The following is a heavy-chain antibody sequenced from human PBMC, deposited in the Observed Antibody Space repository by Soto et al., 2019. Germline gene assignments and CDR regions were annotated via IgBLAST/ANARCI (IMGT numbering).Heavy chain of an antibody. D-gene: IGHD3-16*01. CDR3: AHRRRGSYFDY. Sequence: ITLKESGPTLVKPTQTLTLTCTFSGFSLSTSGGGVGWLRHPPGKALECLALIYWSDDSRYSPSLQRRLTITKDPSKNLVVLTMNNSDPGDTATYYCAHRRRGSYFDYWGQGTLVTVSS. V-gene: IGHV2-5*01. J-gene: IGHJ4*02. CDR2: IYWSDDS. CDR1: GFSLSTSGGG.